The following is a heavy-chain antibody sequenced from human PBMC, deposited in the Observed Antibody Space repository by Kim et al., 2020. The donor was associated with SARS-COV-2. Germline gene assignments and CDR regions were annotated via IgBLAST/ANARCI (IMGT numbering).Heavy chain of an antibody. CDR3: ARGGSLYWYFDL. D-gene: IGHD1-26*01. Sequence: YYADSVKGRFTISRDNANDSLYLQMNSLRADDTAVYYCARGGSLYWYFDLWGRGTLVTVSS. V-gene: IGHV3-48*03. J-gene: IGHJ2*01.